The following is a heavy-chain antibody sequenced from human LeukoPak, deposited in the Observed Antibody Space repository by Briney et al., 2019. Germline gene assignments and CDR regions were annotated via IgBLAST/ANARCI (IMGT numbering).Heavy chain of an antibody. CDR3: ARHPRIVYFDY. CDR1: GGSFSGYY. V-gene: IGHV4-39*01. J-gene: IGHJ4*02. D-gene: IGHD2/OR15-2a*01. CDR2: IYYSGST. Sequence: PSETLSLTCAVYGGSFSGYYWGWIRQPPGKGLEWIGSIYYSGSTYYNPSLKSRVTISLDTSKNQFSLNLSSVTAADTAVYYCARHPRIVYFDYWGQGTLVTVSS.